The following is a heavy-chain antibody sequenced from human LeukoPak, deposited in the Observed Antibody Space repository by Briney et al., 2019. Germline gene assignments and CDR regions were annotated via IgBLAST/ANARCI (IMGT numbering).Heavy chain of an antibody. D-gene: IGHD3-9*01. J-gene: IGHJ4*02. CDR2: IKQDGSQK. CDR1: GFTFSNYW. V-gene: IGHV3-7*03. CDR3: VKGDNNILTGYYNSFDY. Sequence: PGGSLRLSCAASGFTFSNYWMSWVRQAPGKGLEWVANIKQDGSQKYYVDSVKGRFTISRDNSRDTLYLQMSSLRAEDTALYYCVKGDNNILTGYYNSFDYWGQGTLVAVSS.